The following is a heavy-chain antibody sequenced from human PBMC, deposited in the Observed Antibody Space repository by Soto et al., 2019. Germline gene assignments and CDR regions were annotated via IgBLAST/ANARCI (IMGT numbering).Heavy chain of an antibody. Sequence: TFTSCYMHWVRQAPEQGLEWMGIINPSGGSTSYAQKFQGRVTMTRDTSTSTVYMELSSLRSEDTAVYYCARDLRITMVRGVIKDYYYGMDVWGQGTKVT. J-gene: IGHJ6*02. CDR3: ARDLRITMVRGVIKDYYYGMDV. D-gene: IGHD3-10*01. CDR2: INPSGGST. CDR1: TFTSCY. V-gene: IGHV1-46*01.